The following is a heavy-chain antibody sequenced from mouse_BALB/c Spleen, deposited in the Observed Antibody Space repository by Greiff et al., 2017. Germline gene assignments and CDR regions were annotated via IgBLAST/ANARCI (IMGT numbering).Heavy chain of an antibody. CDR3: AGGLRQGYAMDY. CDR2: IYPGSGNT. CDR1: GYTFTDYY. J-gene: IGHJ4*01. Sequence: QVQLQQSGAELARPGASVKLSCKASGYTFTDYYINWVKQRTGQGLEWIGEIYPGSGNTYYNEKFKGKATLTADKSSSTAYMQLSSLTSEDSAVYFCAGGLRQGYAMDYWGQGTSVTVSS. D-gene: IGHD2-4*01. V-gene: IGHV1-77*01.